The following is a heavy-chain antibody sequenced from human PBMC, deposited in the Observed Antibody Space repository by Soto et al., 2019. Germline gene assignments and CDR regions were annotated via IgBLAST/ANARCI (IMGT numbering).Heavy chain of an antibody. CDR1: GYTFTSYG. V-gene: IGHV1-18*01. CDR2: ISAYNGNT. J-gene: IGHJ3*02. Sequence: QVQLVQSGAEVKKPGASVKVSCKASGYTFTSYGISWVRQAPGQGLEWLGWISAYNGNTNYAQKLQGRVTMTTDTSTSTAYMELRSLRSDDTAVYYCARTGAYYYDSSGYYAFDIWGQGTMVTVSS. D-gene: IGHD3-22*01. CDR3: ARTGAYYYDSSGYYAFDI.